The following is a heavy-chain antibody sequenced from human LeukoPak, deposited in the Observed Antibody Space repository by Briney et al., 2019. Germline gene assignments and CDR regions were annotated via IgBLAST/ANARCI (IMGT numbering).Heavy chain of an antibody. J-gene: IGHJ6*04. CDR1: GFTFSSNW. V-gene: IGHV3-48*04. Sequence: AGGSLRLSCAVSGFTFSSNWMHWVRQAPGKGLEWVSYISSSGSTIYYADSVKGRFTISRDNAKNSLYLQMDSLRAEDTAVYYCAELGITMIGGVWGKGTTVTISS. CDR3: AELGITMIGGV. CDR2: ISSSGSTI. D-gene: IGHD3-10*02.